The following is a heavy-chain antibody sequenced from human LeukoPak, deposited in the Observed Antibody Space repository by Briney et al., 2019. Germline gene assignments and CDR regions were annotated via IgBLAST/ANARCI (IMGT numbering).Heavy chain of an antibody. CDR2: INPNSGGT. CDR3: ARDHSLRYFDWLGDPCDY. CDR1: GYTFTGYY. Sequence: ASVKVSCKASGYTFTGYYMHWVRQAPGQGLEWMGWINPNSGGTNYAQKLQGRVTMTTDTSTSTAYMELRSLRSDDTAVYYCARDHSLRYFDWLGDPCDYWGQGTLVTVSS. D-gene: IGHD3-9*01. V-gene: IGHV1-2*02. J-gene: IGHJ4*02.